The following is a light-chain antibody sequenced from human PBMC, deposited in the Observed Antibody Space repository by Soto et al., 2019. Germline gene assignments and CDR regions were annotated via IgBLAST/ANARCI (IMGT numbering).Light chain of an antibody. J-gene: IGKJ2*01. CDR3: QQRSSWPPYT. Sequence: EILLTHSPATLSFSPGERATLSCRASQSVSSHFAWYQQKPGQAPRLLIYDASNRATGIPARFSGSGSGTDFTLTISSLEPEDFAVYYCQQRSSWPPYTFGQGTKLEIK. V-gene: IGKV3-11*01. CDR2: DAS. CDR1: QSVSSH.